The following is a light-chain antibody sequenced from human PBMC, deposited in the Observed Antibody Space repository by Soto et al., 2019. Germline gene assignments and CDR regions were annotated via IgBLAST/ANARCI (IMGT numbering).Light chain of an antibody. Sequence: EIVLTQSPGTLSVSPGDRVTLSCRASQSISINLAWYQHKPGQAPRLLIHGASTRATGVPARISGSGSGTELTLTISSLQSEDFAVYYCQQFRNWPWTFGQGTKVDNK. CDR3: QQFRNWPWT. CDR1: QSISIN. CDR2: GAS. V-gene: IGKV3D-15*01. J-gene: IGKJ1*01.